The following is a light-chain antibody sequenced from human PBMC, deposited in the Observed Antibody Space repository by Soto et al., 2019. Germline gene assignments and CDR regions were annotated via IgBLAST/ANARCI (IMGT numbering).Light chain of an antibody. CDR2: DVR. CDR3: SSYTTISTYV. CDR1: SSDVGGYNY. V-gene: IGLV2-14*01. J-gene: IGLJ1*01. Sequence: QSVLTQPASVSGSPGQSITISCTGTSSDVGGYNYVSWYQQHPGKAPKLMIYDVRNRPSGVSNRFSGSKSDNTASLTISGLQAEDEADYYCSSYTTISTYVFGTGTKLTVL.